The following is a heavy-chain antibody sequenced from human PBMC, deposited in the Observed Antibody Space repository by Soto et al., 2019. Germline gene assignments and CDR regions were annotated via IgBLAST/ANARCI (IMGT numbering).Heavy chain of an antibody. D-gene: IGHD5-12*01. Sequence: LKISCKGSGYSFTSYWIGWVRQMPGKGLEWMGIIYPGDSDTRYSPSFQGQVTISADKSISTAYLQWSSLKASDTAMYYCARGYSGYAPRHYYYYGMDVWGQGTTVTVSS. V-gene: IGHV5-51*01. J-gene: IGHJ6*02. CDR3: ARGYSGYAPRHYYYYGMDV. CDR1: GYSFTSYW. CDR2: IYPGDSDT.